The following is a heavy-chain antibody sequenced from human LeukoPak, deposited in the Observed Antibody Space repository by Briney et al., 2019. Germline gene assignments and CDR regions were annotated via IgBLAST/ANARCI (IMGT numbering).Heavy chain of an antibody. Sequence: TSQTISLTCATSGDSVPSNSAAWNWIRQSPSRCLEWLGRTYYRSKWYNDYAVSVKSRITINPDTSKNQFSLQLNSVTPEDTAVYYCARTRFEWFGELLSYAFDIWGQGTMVTVSS. J-gene: IGHJ3*02. CDR1: GDSVPSNSAA. CDR2: TYYRSKWYN. CDR3: ARTRFEWFGELLSYAFDI. V-gene: IGHV6-1*01. D-gene: IGHD3-10*01.